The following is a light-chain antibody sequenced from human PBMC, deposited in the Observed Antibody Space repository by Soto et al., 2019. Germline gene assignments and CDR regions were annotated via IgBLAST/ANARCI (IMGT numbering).Light chain of an antibody. J-gene: IGKJ1*01. CDR3: QQSYSRVR. CDR2: AAS. Sequence: SASVGDTVTITCRASQSISSYLSWYQQKPGKAPMLLIYAASRLQSGVPSRFSGSRSGTDFTLTINSLQPADFATYSCQQSYSRVRLGQGTKVDIK. V-gene: IGKV1-39*01. CDR1: QSISSY.